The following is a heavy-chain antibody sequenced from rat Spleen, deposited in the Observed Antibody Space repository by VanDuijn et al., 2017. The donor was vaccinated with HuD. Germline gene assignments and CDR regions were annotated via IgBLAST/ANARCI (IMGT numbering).Heavy chain of an antibody. Sequence: EVQLVESGGGLVQPGRSMKLSCAASGFTFSNYYIAWVRQAPTKGLEWVASISTGGGNTYYRDSVKGRFTISRDNAKSTLYLQKDSLRSEDTATYYCARHGSYSLDYWGQGVMVTVSS. CDR1: GFTFSNYY. V-gene: IGHV5-25*01. CDR2: ISTGGGNT. J-gene: IGHJ2*01. D-gene: IGHD1-3*01. CDR3: ARHGSYSLDY.